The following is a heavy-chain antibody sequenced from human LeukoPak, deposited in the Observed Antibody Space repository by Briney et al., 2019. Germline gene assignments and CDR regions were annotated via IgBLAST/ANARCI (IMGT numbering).Heavy chain of an antibody. CDR2: ISSSGSTI. J-gene: IGHJ4*02. CDR1: GFTFSSYE. D-gene: IGHD4-23*01. V-gene: IGHV3-48*03. CDR3: ARGDDYGGNSVDY. Sequence: PGGSLRLSCAASGFTFSSYEMNWVRQAPGRGLEWVSYISSSGSTIYYADSVKGRFTISRDNAKNSLYLQMNSLRAEDTAVYYCARGDDYGGNSVDYWGQGTLVTVSS.